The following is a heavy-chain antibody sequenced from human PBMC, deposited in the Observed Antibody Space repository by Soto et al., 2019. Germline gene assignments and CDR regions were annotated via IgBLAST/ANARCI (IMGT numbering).Heavy chain of an antibody. D-gene: IGHD6-6*01. V-gene: IGHV3-30*02. J-gene: IGHJ4*02. CDR3: LRARGKWCSSSDFDT. CDR1: GFTLSTYD. CDR2: RRTERSNK. Sequence: GGSLRLSCAASGFTLSTYDMHWVRQTPGKGLEWVAIRRTERSNKYYTDSGTGRLSNSRDNCKNTLYLQMNSRGAEDTAIYYWLRARGKWCSSSDFDTWGQGTLVTVSS.